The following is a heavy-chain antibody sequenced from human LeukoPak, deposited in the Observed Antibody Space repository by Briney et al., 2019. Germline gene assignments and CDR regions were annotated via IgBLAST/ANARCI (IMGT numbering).Heavy chain of an antibody. CDR3: ATYSGYDPFDY. D-gene: IGHD5-12*01. Sequence: ASVTVSCTSSGYTFTIYYIHWVRQAPGQGLEWMGIIIPSTGSTSYAQKFQGRVTMIRDTSTSTVYMELSSLRSEDTAVYYCATYSGYDPFDYWGQGTLVTVSS. CDR2: IIPSTGST. CDR1: GYTFTIYY. V-gene: IGHV1-46*01. J-gene: IGHJ4*02.